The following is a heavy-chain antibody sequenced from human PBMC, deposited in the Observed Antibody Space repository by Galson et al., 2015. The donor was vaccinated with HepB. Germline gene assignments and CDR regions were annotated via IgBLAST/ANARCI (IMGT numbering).Heavy chain of an antibody. V-gene: IGHV3-23*01. D-gene: IGHD3-10*01. CDR3: AKARGHDAFDV. CDR2: MSVSGVYI. J-gene: IGHJ3*01. Sequence: SLRLSCAASGFTFDTYAMSWVRQAPGKGLEWVSGMSVSGVYIHYADSVKGRFTISTDSSKNTLYLQMNSLRAEDTALYYCAKARGHDAFDVWGQGTMVTVSS. CDR1: GFTFDTYA.